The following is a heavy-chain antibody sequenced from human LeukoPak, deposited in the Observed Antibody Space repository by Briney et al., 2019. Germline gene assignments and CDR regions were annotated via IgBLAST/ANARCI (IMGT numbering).Heavy chain of an antibody. CDR2: INPNSGGT. CDR1: GYTFISYV. V-gene: IGHV1-2*02. Sequence: VASVKVSCKASGYTFISYVINWVRQAPGQGLEWLGWINPNSGGTDYAQNFQGRVTMTRDTSISTAYMELSRLRSDDTAVYYCARVTGIAVAGPYYYYYMDVWGKGTTVTVSS. J-gene: IGHJ6*03. CDR3: ARVTGIAVAGPYYYYYMDV. D-gene: IGHD6-19*01.